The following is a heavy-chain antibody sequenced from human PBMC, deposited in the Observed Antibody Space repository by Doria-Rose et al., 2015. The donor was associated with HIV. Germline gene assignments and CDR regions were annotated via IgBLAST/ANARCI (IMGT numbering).Heavy chain of an antibody. Sequence: RSLRLSCAASGFTFSSYAVYWVRQAPGKGLDWVAAISYDGSNKYYADSVKGRFTISRGNSKNTLYLQMNSLRADDTAGYYCARAGDWGTVVRGVSFDYWGQGTLVTVSS. D-gene: IGHD3-10*01. CDR1: GFTFSSYA. CDR3: ARAGDWGTVVRGVSFDY. V-gene: IGHV3-30*04. J-gene: IGHJ4*02. CDR2: ISYDGSNK.